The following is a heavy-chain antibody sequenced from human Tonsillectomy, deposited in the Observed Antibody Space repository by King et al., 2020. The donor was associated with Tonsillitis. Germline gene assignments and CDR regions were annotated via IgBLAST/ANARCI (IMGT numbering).Heavy chain of an antibody. CDR1: GGSISSGGHF. CDR3: ARYVSGSFDY. CDR2: MYYSGTT. V-gene: IGHV4-39*01. Sequence: LQLQESGPGVVKPSETLSLTCTVSGGSISSGGHFWAWIRQPPGKGLGWIGDMYYSGTTFYNPSLKSRITISGGTSENRFSLRLSAVTAADTAVYFCARYVSGSFDYWGQGALVTVSS. J-gene: IGHJ4*02. D-gene: IGHD1-26*01.